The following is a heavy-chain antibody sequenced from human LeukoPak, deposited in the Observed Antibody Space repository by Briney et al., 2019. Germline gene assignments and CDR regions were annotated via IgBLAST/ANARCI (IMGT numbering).Heavy chain of an antibody. CDR3: TRDRYYDILTGYYSLYYYYGMDV. V-gene: IGHV3-49*04. CDR2: IRSKAYGGTT. CDR1: GFTFSSYA. J-gene: IGHJ6*02. Sequence: GGSLRLSCAASGFTFSSYAMSWVRQAPGKGLEWVGFIRSKAYGGTTEYAASVKGRFTISRDDSKSIAYLQMNSLKTEDTAVYYCTRDRYYDILTGYYSLYYYYGMDVWGQGTTVTVSS. D-gene: IGHD3-9*01.